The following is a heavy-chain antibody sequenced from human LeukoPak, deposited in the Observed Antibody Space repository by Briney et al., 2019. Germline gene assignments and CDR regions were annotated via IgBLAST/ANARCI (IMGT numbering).Heavy chain of an antibody. CDR3: ARETTYNFLNY. CDR1: GFTVSTYR. J-gene: IGHJ4*02. Sequence: GGSLRLSCAASGFTVSTYRMNWVRQAPGKGLEWISHISGVDSAVYYADSVKGRFTISRDSAKNSLFLQMSSLRAEDTAMYYCARETTYNFLNYGGKEPLVTVSS. V-gene: IGHV3-48*01. D-gene: IGHD1-1*01. CDR2: ISGVDSAV.